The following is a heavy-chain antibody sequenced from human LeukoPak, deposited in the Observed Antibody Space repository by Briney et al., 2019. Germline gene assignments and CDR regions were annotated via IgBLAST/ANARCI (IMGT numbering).Heavy chain of an antibody. V-gene: IGHV1-18*01. D-gene: IGHD3-3*01. CDR3: ARGVPVYYDFWSGYSNWFDP. CDR2: ISAYNGNT. Sequence: ASVKVSCKASGYTLTSYGSSWVRQAPGQGLEWMGWISAYNGNTNYAQKLQGRVTMTTDTSTSTAYMELRSLRSDDTAVYYCARGVPVYYDFWSGYSNWFDPWGQGTLVTVSS. J-gene: IGHJ5*02. CDR1: GYTLTSYG.